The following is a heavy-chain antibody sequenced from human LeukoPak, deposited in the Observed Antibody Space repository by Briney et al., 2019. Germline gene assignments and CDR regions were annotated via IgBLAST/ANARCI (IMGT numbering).Heavy chain of an antibody. V-gene: IGHV3-7*01. J-gene: IGHJ4*02. CDR3: ARHLSGITGYTYGRGINY. D-gene: IGHD5-18*01. CDR1: GFTFSCYW. CDR2: IKQDGSEK. Sequence: PGGSLRLSCAASGFTFSCYWMSWVRQAPGKGLEWVANIKQDGSEKYYVDSVKGRFTISRGNAKNSLYLQMNSLRAEDTAVYYCARHLSGITGYTYGRGINYWGQGTLVTVSS.